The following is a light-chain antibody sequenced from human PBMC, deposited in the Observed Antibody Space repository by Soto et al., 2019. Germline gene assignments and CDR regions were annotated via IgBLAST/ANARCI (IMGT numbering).Light chain of an antibody. CDR1: QSVSNSY. CDR2: GAS. J-gene: IGKJ4*01. V-gene: IGKV3-20*01. CDR3: QQYGSSPPIT. Sequence: EIGLTQSPGTLSLSPGERATLSCRASQSVSNSYLAWYQQKPGQAPRLLIYGASSRATGIPDRFSGSGSGTDFTLTISRLEPEDFAVYYCQQYGSSPPITFGGGTKVEIK.